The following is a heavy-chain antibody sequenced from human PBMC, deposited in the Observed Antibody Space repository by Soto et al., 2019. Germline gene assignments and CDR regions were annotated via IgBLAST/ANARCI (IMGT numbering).Heavy chain of an antibody. D-gene: IGHD1-26*01. CDR3: ARDAAVGLFDY. CDR2: ISAYNGNT. Sequence: GASVKVSCKASGYTFTRYGLRCVRQAPGQGLEWMGWISAYNGNTNYAQKLQGRVTMTTDTSTSTAYMELRSLRSDDTAVYYCARDAAVGLFDYWGRGTLVTVSS. J-gene: IGHJ4*02. V-gene: IGHV1-18*01. CDR1: GYTFTRYG.